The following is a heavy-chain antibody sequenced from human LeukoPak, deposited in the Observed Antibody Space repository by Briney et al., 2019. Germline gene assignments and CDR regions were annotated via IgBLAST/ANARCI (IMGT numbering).Heavy chain of an antibody. CDR2: IDYSGST. V-gene: IGHV4-39*01. J-gene: IGHJ4*02. Sequence: SETLSLTCTVSGGSMSSSTYYWGWIRQPPGKGLEWIGSIDYSGSTFYNPTLESRLTIPLYRSKNQFSLKLSSVTAADTAVYYCARHLGFDGSYPNFPFDYWGQGTLVTVSS. CDR1: GGSMSSSTYY. CDR3: ARHLGFDGSYPNFPFDY. D-gene: IGHD1-26*01.